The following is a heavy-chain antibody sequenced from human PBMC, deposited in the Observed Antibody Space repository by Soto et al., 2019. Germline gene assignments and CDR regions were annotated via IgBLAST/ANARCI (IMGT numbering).Heavy chain of an antibody. CDR2: ISVYDGNT. Sequence: QVQLVQSGAEVKKPGASVKVSYKASGYTFNSHGISWVRQAPGQGLEWLGWISVYDGNTNFAQKFQGRVTMTTDTLTSTAYMELRSLRSDDTAVYYCARPDYYNTGSGAFDIWGQGTMVTVSS. V-gene: IGHV1-18*01. CDR1: GYTFNSHG. D-gene: IGHD3-10*01. J-gene: IGHJ3*02. CDR3: ARPDYYNTGSGAFDI.